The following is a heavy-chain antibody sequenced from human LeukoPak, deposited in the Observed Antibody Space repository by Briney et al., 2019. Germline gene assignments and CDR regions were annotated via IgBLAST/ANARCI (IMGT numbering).Heavy chain of an antibody. D-gene: IGHD1-26*01. CDR2: ISWNSGSI. J-gene: IGHJ4*02. CDR1: GFPFDDYA. CDR3: AKGPRELLNYFDY. Sequence: PGGSLRLSCAASGFPFDDYALHGVRQPPGKGLEWVSGISWNSGSIGYADSVKGRFTISRDNAKNSLYLQMNSLRAEDTALYYCAKGPRELLNYFDYWGQGTLVTVSS. V-gene: IGHV3-9*01.